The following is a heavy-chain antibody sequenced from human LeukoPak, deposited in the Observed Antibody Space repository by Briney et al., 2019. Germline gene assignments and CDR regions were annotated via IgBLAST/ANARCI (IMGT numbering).Heavy chain of an antibody. CDR1: GYTFTGYY. CDR3: ARQYSSSWYRFDP. V-gene: IGHV1-2*06. CDR2: INPNSGGT. J-gene: IGHJ5*02. D-gene: IGHD6-13*01. Sequence: VKVSCKASGYTFTGYYMHWVRQAPGQGLERMGRINPNSGGTNYAQKFQGRVTMTRDTSISTAYMELSRLRSDDTAVYYCARQYSSSWYRFDPWGQGTLVTVSS.